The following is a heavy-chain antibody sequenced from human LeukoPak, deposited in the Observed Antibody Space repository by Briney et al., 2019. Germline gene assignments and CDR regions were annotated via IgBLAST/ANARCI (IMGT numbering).Heavy chain of an antibody. J-gene: IGHJ6*02. CDR2: ISGSGGST. D-gene: IGHD4-17*01. Sequence: GGSLRLSCAASGFTFSSYAMSWVRQAPGEGLEWVSAISGSGGSTYYADTVKGRFTISRDNSKNTLYLQMNSLRAEDTAVYYCAKDLRGDYVRAYYGMDVWGQGTTVTVSS. CDR1: GFTFSSYA. V-gene: IGHV3-23*01. CDR3: AKDLRGDYVRAYYGMDV.